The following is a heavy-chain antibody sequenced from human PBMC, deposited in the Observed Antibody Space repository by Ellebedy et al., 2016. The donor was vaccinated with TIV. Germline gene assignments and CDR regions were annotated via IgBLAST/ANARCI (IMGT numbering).Heavy chain of an antibody. V-gene: IGHV3-13*01. CDR2: IDNAGDT. CDR1: GFTLSRYD. D-gene: IGHD3-16*01. Sequence: GESLKISXAASGFTLSRYDMHWVRQSTRKGLEWVASIDNAGDTYYPGSVKGRFTISRENAKSSLYLQMNSLRVEDTAVYYCTRFEIISGGGYGMDVWGQGTTVTVSS. J-gene: IGHJ6*02. CDR3: TRFEIISGGGYGMDV.